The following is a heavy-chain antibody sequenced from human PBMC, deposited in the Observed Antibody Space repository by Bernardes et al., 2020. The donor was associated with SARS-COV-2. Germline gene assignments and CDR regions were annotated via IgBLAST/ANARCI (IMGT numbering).Heavy chain of an antibody. CDR3: ARPHSGSYYSYFDY. V-gene: IGHV3-30-3*01. J-gene: IGHJ4*02. CDR1: GLTITRYA. CDR2: ISYDGSNK. D-gene: IGHD1-26*01. Sequence: FLSPSCAAAGLTITRYAMHWVRPAPGKGLEWVAVISYDGSNKYYADSVKGRFTISRDNSKNTLYLQMNSLRAEDTAVYYCARPHSGSYYSYFDYWGQGTLVTVSS.